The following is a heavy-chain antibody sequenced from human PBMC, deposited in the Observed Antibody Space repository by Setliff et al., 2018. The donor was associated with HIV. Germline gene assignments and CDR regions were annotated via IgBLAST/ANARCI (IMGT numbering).Heavy chain of an antibody. CDR3: ARSVDTTLVPACYFDY. V-gene: IGHV4-59*01. Sequence: PSETLSLTCTVSGGSISGYYWSWTRQPPGKGLEWIGYVYYRGSTDYNPSLKSRVTISIDTSKNQFSLKLSSVTAADTAVYYCARSVDTTLVPACYFDYWGQGTLVTVSS. D-gene: IGHD5-18*01. J-gene: IGHJ4*02. CDR1: GGSISGYY. CDR2: VYYRGST.